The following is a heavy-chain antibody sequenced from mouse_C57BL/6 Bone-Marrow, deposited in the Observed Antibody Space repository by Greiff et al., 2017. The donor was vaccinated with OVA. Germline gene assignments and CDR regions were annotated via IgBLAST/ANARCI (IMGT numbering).Heavy chain of an antibody. J-gene: IGHJ3*01. Sequence: EVKLMESGGGLVKPGGSLKLSCAASGFTFSSYTMSWVRQTPEKRLEWVAPISGGGGNTYYPDSVKGRFTISRDNAKNTLYLQMSSLRSEDTALYYCARHGVYDYDAWFAYWGQGTLVTVSA. CDR3: ARHGVYDYDAWFAY. D-gene: IGHD2-4*01. CDR1: GFTFSSYT. V-gene: IGHV5-9*01. CDR2: ISGGGGNT.